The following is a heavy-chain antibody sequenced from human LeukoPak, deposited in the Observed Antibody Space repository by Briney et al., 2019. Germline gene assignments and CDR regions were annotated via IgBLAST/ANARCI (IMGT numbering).Heavy chain of an antibody. CDR3: ARVAVAGPTGWFDS. J-gene: IGHJ5*01. V-gene: IGHV3-21*01. Sequence: GGSLRLSCAASGFALRSYTVTWVRQAPGRGLEWVSSISSTSAYIYYAESVKGRFSISRDNVDNVVHLQMSSLRNEDTAFYYCARVAVAGPTGWFDSWGQGTLVTVSS. CDR2: ISSTSAYI. CDR1: GFALRSYT. D-gene: IGHD6-19*01.